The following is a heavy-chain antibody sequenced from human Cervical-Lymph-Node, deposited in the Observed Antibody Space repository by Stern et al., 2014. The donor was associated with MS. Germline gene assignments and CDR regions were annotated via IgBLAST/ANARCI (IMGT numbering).Heavy chain of an antibody. Sequence: QVQLQESGPGLVKPSETLSLTCTVSGGSISDNYWSWVRQPPGEGLEWLGYVFHCGLTYYNPSLKIRLAMSVDKSKNQFSLTLSSVTDADSAVYYCARDRGTGSYGAPFDYWGQGTVVTVSS. D-gene: IGHD5-18*01. CDR1: GGSISDNY. V-gene: IGHV4-59*01. CDR2: VFHCGLT. J-gene: IGHJ4*02. CDR3: ARDRGTGSYGAPFDY.